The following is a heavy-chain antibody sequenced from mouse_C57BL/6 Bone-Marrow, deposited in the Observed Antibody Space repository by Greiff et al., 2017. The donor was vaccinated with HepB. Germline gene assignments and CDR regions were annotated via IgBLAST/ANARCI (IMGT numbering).Heavy chain of an antibody. CDR2: ISNLAYSI. V-gene: IGHV5-15*01. CDR1: GFTFSDYG. J-gene: IGHJ2*01. D-gene: IGHD1-1*01. Sequence: EVKLMESGGGLVQPGGSLKLSCAASGFTFSDYGMAWVRQAPRKGPEWVAFISNLAYSIYYADTVTGRFTISRENAKNTLYLEMSSLRSEDTAMYYCAREDGSSYGFDDWGQGTTLTVSS. CDR3: AREDGSSYGFDD.